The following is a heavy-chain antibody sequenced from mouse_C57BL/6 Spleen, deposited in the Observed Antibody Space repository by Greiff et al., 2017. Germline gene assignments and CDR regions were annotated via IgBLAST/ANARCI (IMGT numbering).Heavy chain of an antibody. CDR3: ARPTSEGYYEAMDY. J-gene: IGHJ4*01. Sequence: QVQLQQPGAELVKPGASVKLSCKASGYTFTSYWMQWVKQRPGQGLEWIGEIDPSDSYTNYNQKFKGKATLTVDTSSSTAYMQLSSLTSEDSAVYYCARPTSEGYYEAMDYWGQGTSVTVSS. CDR2: IDPSDSYT. CDR1: GYTFTSYW. V-gene: IGHV1-50*01.